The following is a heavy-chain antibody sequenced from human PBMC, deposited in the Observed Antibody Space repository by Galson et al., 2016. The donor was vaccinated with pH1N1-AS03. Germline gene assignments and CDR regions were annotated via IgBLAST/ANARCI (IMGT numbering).Heavy chain of an antibody. D-gene: IGHD3-10*02. V-gene: IGHV1-69*10. J-gene: IGHJ5*01. Sequence: SVKVSCKASGDTFSSYTINWVRQAPGQGLEWMGGIIVLVGITNYALKFQGRVTITADDSTSTAYMELASLTSADTAVYYRARGGVSGGYIDSLGQGTLVTVSS. CDR2: IIVLVGIT. CDR3: ARGGVSGGYIDS. CDR1: GDTFSSYT.